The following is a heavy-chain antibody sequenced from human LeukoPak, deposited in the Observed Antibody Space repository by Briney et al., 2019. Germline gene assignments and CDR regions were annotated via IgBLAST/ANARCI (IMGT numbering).Heavy chain of an antibody. CDR2: IWYNGTNK. Sequence: PGRSLRLSCAASGXIFSNYAMHWVRQAPGKGLEWVAFIWYNGTNKYYADSVKGRFTISRDNSKNTLYLQMNSLRAEDTAVYYCAKDTLDTSGYCFDYWGQGTLVTVSS. D-gene: IGHD3-22*01. J-gene: IGHJ4*02. CDR3: AKDTLDTSGYCFDY. V-gene: IGHV3-33*06. CDR1: GXIFSNYA.